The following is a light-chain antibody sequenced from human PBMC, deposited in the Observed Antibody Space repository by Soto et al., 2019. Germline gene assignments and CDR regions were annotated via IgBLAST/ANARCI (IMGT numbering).Light chain of an antibody. V-gene: IGKV3-11*01. CDR2: GPS. J-gene: IGKJ1*01. CDR3: QQRYSWART. CDR1: QSVSTY. Sequence: EIVLTQSPATLSLSPGERATLSCRASQSVSTYLAWYQQKPDQAPRLLIYGPSNSATGIPARLSGSGSGTDFTLTISSTEADDFAVYYWQQRYSWARTFGPGTKVDVK.